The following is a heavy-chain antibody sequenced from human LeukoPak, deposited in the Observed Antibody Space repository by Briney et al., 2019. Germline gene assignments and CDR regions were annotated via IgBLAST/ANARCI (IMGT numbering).Heavy chain of an antibody. CDR2: IYSSGST. CDR1: GGSISSYY. V-gene: IGHV4-4*07. Sequence: SETLSLTCTVSGGSISSYYWSWIRQPAGKGLEWIGRIYSSGSTNYNPSLKSRVTMSVDTSKNQFSLKLSSVTAADTAVYYCATGVHGIAAAGDYYFDYWGQGTLVTVSS. D-gene: IGHD6-13*01. CDR3: ATGVHGIAAAGDYYFDY. J-gene: IGHJ4*02.